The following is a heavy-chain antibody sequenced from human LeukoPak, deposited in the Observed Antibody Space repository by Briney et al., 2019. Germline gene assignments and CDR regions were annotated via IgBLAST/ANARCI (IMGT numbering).Heavy chain of an antibody. J-gene: IGHJ4*02. CDR3: ARNLQYPGIAAAGTTFDY. CDR2: FDPEDGET. CDR1: GYTLTELS. V-gene: IGHV1-24*01. D-gene: IGHD6-13*01. Sequence: ASVKVSCKVSGYTLTELSMHWVRQAPGKGLEWWGGFDPEDGETIYAQKFQGRVTMTEDTSTDTAYMELSSLRSEDTAVYYCARNLQYPGIAAAGTTFDYWGQGTLVTVSS.